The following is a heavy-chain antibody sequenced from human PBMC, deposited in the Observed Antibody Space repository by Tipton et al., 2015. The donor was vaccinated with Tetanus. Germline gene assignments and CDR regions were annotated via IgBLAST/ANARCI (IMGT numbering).Heavy chain of an antibody. J-gene: IGHJ1*01. D-gene: IGHD6-19*01. CDR2: ISGSGGST. Sequence: GSLRLSCAASGFTFSSYAMSWVRQAPGKGLEWVSAISGSGGSTYYADSVKGRFTISRDNSKNTLYLQMNSLRAEDTAVYYCAKDLSVAVAGTVNFQHWGQGTLVTVSS. V-gene: IGHV3-23*01. CDR3: AKDLSVAVAGTVNFQH. CDR1: GFTFSSYA.